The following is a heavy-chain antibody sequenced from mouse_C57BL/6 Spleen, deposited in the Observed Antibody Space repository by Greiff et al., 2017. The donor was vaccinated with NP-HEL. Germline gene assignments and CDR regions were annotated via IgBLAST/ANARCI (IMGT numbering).Heavy chain of an antibody. V-gene: IGHV1-26*01. Sequence: EVQLQQSGPELVKPGASVKISCKASGYTFTDYYMNWVKQSHGKSLEWIGDINPNNGGTSYNQKFKGKATLTVDKSSSTAYMELRSLTSEDSAVFYCARGWVYYYGSSYDFDVWGTGTTVTVSS. CDR1: GYTFTDYY. CDR3: ARGWVYYYGSSYDFDV. CDR2: INPNNGGT. J-gene: IGHJ1*03. D-gene: IGHD1-1*01.